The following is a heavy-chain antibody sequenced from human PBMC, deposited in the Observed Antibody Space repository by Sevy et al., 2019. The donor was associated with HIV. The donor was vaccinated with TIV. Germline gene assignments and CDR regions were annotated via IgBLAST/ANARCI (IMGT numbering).Heavy chain of an antibody. V-gene: IGHV3-23*01. J-gene: IGHJ4*02. CDR2: ISGSGGST. CDR1: GFTFSSYA. CDR3: ATDYLSHYYDSSGYGRNTDY. Sequence: GGSLRLSCAASGFTFSSYAMSWVRRAPGKGLEWVSAISGSGGSTYYADSVKGRFTISRDNSKNTLYLQMNSLRAEDTAVYYCATDYLSHYYDSSGYGRNTDYWGQGTLVTVSS. D-gene: IGHD3-22*01.